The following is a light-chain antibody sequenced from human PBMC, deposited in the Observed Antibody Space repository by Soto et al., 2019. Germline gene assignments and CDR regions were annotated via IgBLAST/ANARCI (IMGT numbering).Light chain of an antibody. V-gene: IGKV1-9*01. CDR3: QQLNSYRLT. CDR2: IAS. J-gene: IGKJ4*01. CDR1: QAISSH. Sequence: IQLTQSPSSLSASVGDRVTITCRASQAISSHLAWYQQKPGKAPKLLVYIASTLESGVPSRFSGSGSGTDFSLSINSLQPEYFATYYCQQLNSYRLTFGGGTKVDI.